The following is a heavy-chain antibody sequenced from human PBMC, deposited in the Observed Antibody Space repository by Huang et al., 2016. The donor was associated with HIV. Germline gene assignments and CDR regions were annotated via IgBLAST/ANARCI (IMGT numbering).Heavy chain of an antibody. J-gene: IGHJ4*02. V-gene: IGHV4-34*01. Sequence: QVQLHQWGAGLLKPSETLSLTCAVYGGSFSGYYWSWIRQPPGKGLEWIGEITHSGSNNNNPTLKSRITISEETSKNQFSLKLSSVTAADTAVYYCAGAPHYGSGSYYYWGQGTLVTVSS. CDR1: GGSFSGYY. CDR3: AGAPHYGSGSYYY. CDR2: ITHSGSN. D-gene: IGHD3-10*01.